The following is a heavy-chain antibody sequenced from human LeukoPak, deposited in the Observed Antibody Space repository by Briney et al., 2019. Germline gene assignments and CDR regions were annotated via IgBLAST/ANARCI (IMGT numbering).Heavy chain of an antibody. D-gene: IGHD3-22*01. V-gene: IGHV3-20*04. J-gene: IGHJ3*02. Sequence: GGSLRLSCAASGFTFDDYGMSWVRQAPGKGLEWVSGINWNGGSTGYADSVKGRFTISRDNSKNTLYLQMNSLRAEDTAVYYCAKARTYYYDSSGADDAFDIWGQGTMVTVSS. CDR2: INWNGGST. CDR3: AKARTYYYDSSGADDAFDI. CDR1: GFTFDDYG.